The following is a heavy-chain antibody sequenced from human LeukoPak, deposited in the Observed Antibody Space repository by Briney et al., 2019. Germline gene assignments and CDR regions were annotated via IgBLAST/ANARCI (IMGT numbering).Heavy chain of an antibody. CDR2: ISAYNGNT. Sequence: GASVKVSCKASGYTFTSYGTSWVRQAPGQGLEWMGWISAYNGNTNYAQKLQGRVTMTTDTSTSTAYMELRSLRSDDTAVYYCARVFEPGAHLTYHRAFDIWGQGTMVTVSS. V-gene: IGHV1-18*01. D-gene: IGHD1-14*01. CDR3: ARVFEPGAHLTYHRAFDI. CDR1: GYTFTSYG. J-gene: IGHJ3*02.